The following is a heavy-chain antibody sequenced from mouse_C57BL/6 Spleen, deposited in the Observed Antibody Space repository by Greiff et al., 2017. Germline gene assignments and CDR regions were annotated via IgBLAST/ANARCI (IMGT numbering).Heavy chain of an antibody. D-gene: IGHD1-1*01. CDR2: ISSGGSYT. J-gene: IGHJ2*01. CDR3: ARRPLITTVVFDY. Sequence: DVKLVESGGDLVKPGGSLKLSCAASGFTFSSYGMSWVRQTPDKRLEWVATISSGGSYTYYPDSVKGRFTISRDNAKNTLYLQMSSLKSEDTAMYYCARRPLITTVVFDYWGQGTTLTVSS. CDR1: GFTFSSYG. V-gene: IGHV5-6*02.